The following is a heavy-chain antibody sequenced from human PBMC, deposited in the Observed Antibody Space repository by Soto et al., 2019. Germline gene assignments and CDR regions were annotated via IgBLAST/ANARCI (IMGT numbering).Heavy chain of an antibody. CDR1: GGSISVGVYY. CDR2: TYHTGST. V-gene: IGHV4-31*03. J-gene: IGHJ4*02. Sequence: QVQLQESGPGLVKPSQTLSLTCTVSGGSISVGVYYWNWIRQLPGKGPEWIGYTYHTGSTYYNPSLKSRVTISEAPSKNQFSLRLSSVTAADTAVYYCARIGNPDASLYFDYWGQGTLVTVSS. D-gene: IGHD2-2*01. CDR3: ARIGNPDASLYFDY.